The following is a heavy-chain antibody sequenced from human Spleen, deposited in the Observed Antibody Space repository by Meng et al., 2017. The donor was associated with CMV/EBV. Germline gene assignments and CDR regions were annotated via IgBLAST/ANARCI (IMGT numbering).Heavy chain of an antibody. CDR3: ARDVYSSGWTVGDY. CDR2: INPNSGGT. D-gene: IGHD6-19*01. J-gene: IGHJ4*02. CDR1: GYTFTGYY. V-gene: IGHV1-2*02. Sequence: VERVTSGGGVKEPGASVKVSWKASGYTFTGYYMHWVRQAPGQGLEWMGWINPNSGGTNYAQKFQGRVTMTRDTSISTAYMELSRLRSDDTAVYYCARDVYSSGWTVGDYWGQGTLVTVSS.